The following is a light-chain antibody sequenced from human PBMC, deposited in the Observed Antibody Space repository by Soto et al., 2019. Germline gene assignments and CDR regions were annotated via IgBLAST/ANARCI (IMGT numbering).Light chain of an antibody. V-gene: IGLV2-8*01. CDR3: SSYAGSNTPYV. J-gene: IGLJ1*01. CDR2: EVT. Sequence: QSALTQPPSASGSPGQSVTISCTGTSGDIGGYDYVSWYQQHPGKAPKLMIYEVTKRPLGVPDRFSGSKSGNTASLTVAGLKAEDEADYCCSSYAGSNTPYVFGTGTKVTVL. CDR1: SGDIGGYDY.